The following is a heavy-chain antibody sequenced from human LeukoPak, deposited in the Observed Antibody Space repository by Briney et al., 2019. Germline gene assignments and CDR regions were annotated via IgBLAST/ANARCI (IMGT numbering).Heavy chain of an antibody. J-gene: IGHJ4*02. D-gene: IGHD3-16*02. CDR1: GGSFSGYY. CDR3: ARGHGSYDYVWGSYRYDGSPPYYFDY. V-gene: IGHV4-34*01. CDR2: INHSGST. Sequence: PSETLSLTCATYGGSFSGYYWSWIRQPPGKGLEWIGEINHSGSTNYNPSLKSRVTISVDTSKNQFSLKLSSVTAADTAVYYCARGHGSYDYVWGSYRYDGSPPYYFDYWGQGTLVTVSS.